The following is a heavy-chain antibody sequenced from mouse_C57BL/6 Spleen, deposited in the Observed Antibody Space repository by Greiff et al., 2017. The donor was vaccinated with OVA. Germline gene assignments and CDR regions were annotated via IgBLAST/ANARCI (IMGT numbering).Heavy chain of an antibody. CDR1: GFSLTSYA. CDR3: ARTHYYGSSYGGLFDY. CDR2: IWTGGGT. V-gene: IGHV2-9-1*01. D-gene: IGHD1-1*01. J-gene: IGHJ2*01. Sequence: VQGVESGPGLVAPSQSLSITCTVSGFSLTSYAISWVRQPPGKGLEWLGVIWTGGGTNYNSALKSRLSISKDNSKSQVFLKMNSLQTDDTARYYCARTHYYGSSYGGLFDYWGQGTTLTVSS.